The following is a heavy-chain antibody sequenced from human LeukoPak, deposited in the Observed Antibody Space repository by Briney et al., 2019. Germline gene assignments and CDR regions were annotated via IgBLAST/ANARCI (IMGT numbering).Heavy chain of an antibody. CDR1: GYSISSGYY. J-gene: IGHJ3*02. CDR3: ARPDTTHAFDI. V-gene: IGHV4-38-2*01. D-gene: IGHD1-26*01. Sequence: NPSQTLSLTCAVSGYSISSGYYWGWIRQPPGKGLEWIGSIYHSGSTYYNPSLKSRVTISVDTSKNQFSLKLSSVTAADTAVYYCARPDTTHAFDIWGQGTMVTVSS. CDR2: IYHSGST.